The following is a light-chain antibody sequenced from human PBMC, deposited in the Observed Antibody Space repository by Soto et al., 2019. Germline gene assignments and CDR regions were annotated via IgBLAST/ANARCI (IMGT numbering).Light chain of an antibody. J-gene: IGKJ2*01. Sequence: IVMTQSPATLSVSPGDRATLSCRASQNVYSNLAWYQQKPGQAPRLLIYSASTRATDISARFSGSGSGTEFTLTISSLQSEDFAVYYCQQYNNWPPYTFGQGTKLEIK. V-gene: IGKV3-15*01. CDR1: QNVYSN. CDR2: SAS. CDR3: QQYNNWPPYT.